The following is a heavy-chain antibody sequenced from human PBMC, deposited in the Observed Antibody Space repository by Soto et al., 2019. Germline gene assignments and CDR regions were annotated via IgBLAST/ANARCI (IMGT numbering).Heavy chain of an antibody. J-gene: IGHJ6*02. D-gene: IGHD2-2*02. CDR2: INPSGGST. CDR3: ARDRVYCSSTSCYTFRAHSRPYYYGMDV. Sequence: ASVKVSCKASGYTFTSYYMHWVRQAPGQGLEWMGIINPSGGSTSYAQKFQGRVTMTRDTSTSTVYMELSSLRSEDTAVYYCARDRVYCSSTSCYTFRAHSRPYYYGMDVWGQGTTVTVSS. V-gene: IGHV1-46*01. CDR1: GYTFTSYY.